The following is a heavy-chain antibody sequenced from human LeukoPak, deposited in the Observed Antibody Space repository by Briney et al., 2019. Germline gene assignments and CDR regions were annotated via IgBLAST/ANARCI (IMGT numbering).Heavy chain of an antibody. CDR1: GGSITSYY. V-gene: IGHV4-59*01. CDR3: ARATPYSSGRPRFDY. J-gene: IGHJ4*02. Sequence: PSETLSLTCSVSGGSITSYYWSWIRQPPGKGLEWIGYVYSTGTTNYNPSLESRVTMSVNTSKNQFSLKMSSVTAADTAVYYCARATPYSSGRPRFDYWGQGTLVTVSS. CDR2: VYSTGTT. D-gene: IGHD6-19*01.